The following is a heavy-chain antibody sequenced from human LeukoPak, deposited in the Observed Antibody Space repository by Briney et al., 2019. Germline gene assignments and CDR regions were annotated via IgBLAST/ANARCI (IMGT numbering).Heavy chain of an antibody. V-gene: IGHV1-46*01. D-gene: IGHD6-13*01. CDR2: INPSGGST. Sequence: ASVKVSCKASGYTFTSYYMHWVRQAPGQGLEWMGIINPSGGSTSYAQKFQGRVTMTRDTSTSTVYMELSSLRPEDTAVYYCAREAAAGTFGYWGQGTLVTVSS. CDR3: AREAAAGTFGY. J-gene: IGHJ4*02. CDR1: GYTFTSYY.